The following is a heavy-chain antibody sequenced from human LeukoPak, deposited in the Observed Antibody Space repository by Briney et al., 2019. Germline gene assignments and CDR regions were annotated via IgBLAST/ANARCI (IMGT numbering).Heavy chain of an antibody. V-gene: IGHV3-7*01. CDR3: AREGHGIYCTSVSCYHLDS. CDR1: GFTFSSYN. D-gene: IGHD2-2*01. J-gene: IGHJ4*02. Sequence: PGGSLRLSCAASGFTFSSYNMNWVRQAPGKGLEWVANIKQDGSEKYYVDSVKGRFTISRDNAKNSLYLQMNSLRAEDTAVYYCAREGHGIYCTSVSCYHLDSWGQGTLVTVSS. CDR2: IKQDGSEK.